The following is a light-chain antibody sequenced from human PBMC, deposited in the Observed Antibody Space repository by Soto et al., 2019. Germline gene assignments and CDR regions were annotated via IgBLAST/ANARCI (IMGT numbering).Light chain of an antibody. CDR1: SSDIGGYNY. Sequence: QSVLTQPASVSGSPGQSITISCTGGSSDIGGYNYVSWFQQHPGKVPKLMIYEVTNRPSGVSNRFSGSKSGSTASLTISGLQAEDEADYYCSSYTSSNTLVFGTGTKVT. V-gene: IGLV2-14*01. CDR3: SSYTSSNTLV. J-gene: IGLJ1*01. CDR2: EVT.